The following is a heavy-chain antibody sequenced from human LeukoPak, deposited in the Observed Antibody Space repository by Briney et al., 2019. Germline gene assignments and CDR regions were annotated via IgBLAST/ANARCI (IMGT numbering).Heavy chain of an antibody. CDR1: GGPVTEYY. V-gene: IGHV4-4*07. Sequence: PSETLSLTCDVSGGPVTEYYWNWIRQPAGKGLEWIGRVSASGRTYYNPSLKGRLTLSIDTSKSQLSLQLTSVTAADTALYYCARSLHSNYAVNWFASWGQGTLVTVSS. CDR2: VSASGRT. CDR3: ARSLHSNYAVNWFAS. D-gene: IGHD4-11*01. J-gene: IGHJ5*01.